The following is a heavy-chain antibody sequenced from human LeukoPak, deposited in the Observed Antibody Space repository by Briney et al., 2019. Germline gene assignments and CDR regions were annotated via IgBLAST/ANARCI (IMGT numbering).Heavy chain of an antibody. CDR1: GYSFTSYW. D-gene: IGHD3-22*01. Sequence: GESLKISCKGSGYSFTSYWIGWVRQMPGKGLEWLGVIYPGDSDTRYSPSFQGQVTISADKSISTAYLQWSSLKDSDTAMYYCARRNSSGNYNYYMDVWGKGTTVTASS. CDR3: ARRNSSGNYNYYMDV. J-gene: IGHJ6*03. CDR2: IYPGDSDT. V-gene: IGHV5-51*01.